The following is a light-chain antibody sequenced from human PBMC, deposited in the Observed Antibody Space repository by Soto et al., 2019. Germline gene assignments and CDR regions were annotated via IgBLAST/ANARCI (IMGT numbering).Light chain of an antibody. V-gene: IGLV2-18*01. J-gene: IGLJ1*01. Sequence: QSVLTQPPSVSGSPGQSVTISCTGTSSDVGNYNRVSWYQQPPGTAPKLMIYEVSNRPSGVPDRFSGSKSGNTASLTISGLQAEDEADYYCTLYTTTNTYVFGTGTKATVL. CDR1: SSDVGNYNR. CDR3: TLYTTTNTYV. CDR2: EVS.